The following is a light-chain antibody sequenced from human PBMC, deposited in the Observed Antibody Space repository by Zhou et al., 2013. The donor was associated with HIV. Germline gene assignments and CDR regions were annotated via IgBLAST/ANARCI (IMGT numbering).Light chain of an antibody. J-gene: IGLJ3*02. CDR3: NSYAGASTWV. CDR2: EVN. Sequence: QSALTQPPSASGSPGQSVTISCTGTSSDVGNYNYVSWYQQHPGKAPKLILYEVNKRPSGVPDRFSGSKSGNTASLTVSGLQAEDEADYYCNSYAGASTWVFGGGTKVTVL. V-gene: IGLV2-8*01. CDR1: SSDVGNYNY.